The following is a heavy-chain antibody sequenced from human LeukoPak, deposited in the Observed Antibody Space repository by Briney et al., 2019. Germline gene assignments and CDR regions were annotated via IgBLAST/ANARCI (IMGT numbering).Heavy chain of an antibody. Sequence: ASVKVSCKASGYTFTSYGISWVRQAPGQGLEWMGWISAYNGNTNYAQKLQGRVTMTTDASTSTAYMELRSLRSDDTAVYYCARLRDSPRYDILTGYFYYFDYWGQGTLVTVSS. V-gene: IGHV1-18*04. CDR1: GYTFTSYG. CDR3: ARLRDSPRYDILTGYFYYFDY. J-gene: IGHJ4*02. CDR2: ISAYNGNT. D-gene: IGHD3-9*01.